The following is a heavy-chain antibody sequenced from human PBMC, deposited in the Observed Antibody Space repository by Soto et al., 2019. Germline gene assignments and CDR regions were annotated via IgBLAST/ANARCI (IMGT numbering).Heavy chain of an antibody. CDR2: ISAYNGNT. V-gene: IGHV1-18*01. CDR3: ARVLIPGPLDY. D-gene: IGHD2-2*01. Sequence: ASVKVSCKASGYTFTSYGISWGGQAPGQGLEWMGWISAYNGNTNYAQKLQGRVTMTTDTSTSTAYMELRSLRSDDTAVYYCARVLIPGPLDYWGQGTLVTVSS. CDR1: GYTFTSYG. J-gene: IGHJ4*02.